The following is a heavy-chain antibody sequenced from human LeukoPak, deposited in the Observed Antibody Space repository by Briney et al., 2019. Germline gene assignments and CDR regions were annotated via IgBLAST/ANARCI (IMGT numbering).Heavy chain of an antibody. Sequence: ASVKVSCKASGYTFTGYYMHWVRQAPGQGLEWMGWINPNSGGTYYAQKFQGRVTMTSDTSISSAYMELSRLRSDDTAVYYCARGKVELRYFDWLVDDYWGQGTLVTVSS. CDR2: INPNSGGT. CDR3: ARGKVELRYFDWLVDDY. V-gene: IGHV1-2*02. D-gene: IGHD3-9*01. CDR1: GYTFTGYY. J-gene: IGHJ4*02.